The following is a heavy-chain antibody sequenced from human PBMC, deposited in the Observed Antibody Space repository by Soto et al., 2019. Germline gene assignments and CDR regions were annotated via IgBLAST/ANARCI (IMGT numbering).Heavy chain of an antibody. CDR1: GFIFSSYE. Sequence: EVQLVESGGNLVQPGGSLRLSCAASGFIFSSYEMNWVRQAPGKGLEWVSYISSSGSTIYYADSVKGRFTISRDNAKNSLYVQMNSLRAEGTAIYYCARTDFDSSGYYYYAMDVWGQGTTVTVSS. V-gene: IGHV3-48*03. D-gene: IGHD3-22*01. CDR3: ARTDFDSSGYYYYAMDV. CDR2: ISSSGSTI. J-gene: IGHJ6*02.